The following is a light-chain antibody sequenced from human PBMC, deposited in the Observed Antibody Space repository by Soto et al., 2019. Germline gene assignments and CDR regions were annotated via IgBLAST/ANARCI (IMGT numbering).Light chain of an antibody. CDR3: QQYNQWPLT. Sequence: ETVMTQSPATLSMSPGERATLSCRASQSVSTYLAWYQLTPGQAPRLLIYGASTRATGIPARFSGSGSETEFTLTISILQSEDFALYFCQQYNQWPLTFGGGTKVEIK. J-gene: IGKJ4*01. V-gene: IGKV3-15*01. CDR2: GAS. CDR1: QSVSTY.